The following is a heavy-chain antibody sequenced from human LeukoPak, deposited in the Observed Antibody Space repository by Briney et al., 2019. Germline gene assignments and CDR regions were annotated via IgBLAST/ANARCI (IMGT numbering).Heavy chain of an antibody. CDR2: ISCDGSEN. CDR1: GFTLNEHA. CDR3: VRDRHILRFLDGGFDV. J-gene: IGHJ3*01. D-gene: IGHD3-3*01. Sequence: GRSLRLSCLGSGFTLNEHALHWVRQAPGKGLDWVAIISCDGSENDYADSVKGRFTISRDNSKNTIYLQMNSLTPDDTALYYCVRDRHILRFLDGGFDVWGQGTMVTVSS. V-gene: IGHV3-30*04.